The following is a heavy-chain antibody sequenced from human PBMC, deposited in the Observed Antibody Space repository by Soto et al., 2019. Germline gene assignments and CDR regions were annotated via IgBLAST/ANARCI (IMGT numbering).Heavy chain of an antibody. D-gene: IGHD1-20*01. J-gene: IGHJ4*02. V-gene: IGHV4-39*01. CDR2: IYYSGST. Sequence: SETLSLTCTVSGGSISSSSYYWGWIRQPPGKGLEWIGSIYYSGSTYYNPSLKSRVTISVDTSKNQFSLKLSSVTAADTAVYYCAGLPLSDHNPFYFDYWGQGTLVTVSS. CDR1: GGSISSSSYY. CDR3: AGLPLSDHNPFYFDY.